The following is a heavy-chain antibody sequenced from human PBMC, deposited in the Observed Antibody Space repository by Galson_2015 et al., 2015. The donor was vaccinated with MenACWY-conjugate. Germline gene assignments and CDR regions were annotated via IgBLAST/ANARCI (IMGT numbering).Heavy chain of an antibody. V-gene: IGHV3-9*01. CDR3: AKSAEYSSGWYAIEY. J-gene: IGHJ4*02. CDR2: ISWDSGSI. D-gene: IGHD6-19*01. CDR1: GFTFDDKD. Sequence: SLRLSCAGSGFTFDDKDMHWVRQAPGKGLEWVSGISWDSGSIDYADSVKGRFTISRDNAKNSLYLQISSLRVEDTALYYCAKSAEYSSGWYAIEYWGQGALVTVSS.